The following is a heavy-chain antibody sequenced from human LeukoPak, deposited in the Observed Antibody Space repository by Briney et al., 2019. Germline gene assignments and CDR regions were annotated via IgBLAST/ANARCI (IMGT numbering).Heavy chain of an antibody. D-gene: IGHD3-3*01. V-gene: IGHV4-4*09. J-gene: IGHJ5*02. CDR3: ARHAGYYDFWSGYSRNRFDP. CDR2: IYTSGST. Sequence: SETLSLTCTVSGGSISSYYWSWIRQPPGKGLEWIGYIYTSGSTNYNPSLKSRVTISVDTSKNQFSLKLSSVTAADTAVYYCARHAGYYDFWSGYSRNRFDPWGQGTLVTVSS. CDR1: GGSISSYY.